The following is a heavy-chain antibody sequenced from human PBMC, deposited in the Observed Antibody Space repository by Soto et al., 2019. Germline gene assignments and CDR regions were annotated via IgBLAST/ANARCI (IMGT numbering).Heavy chain of an antibody. CDR2: IIPIFGTA. CDR3: ARARGYIYGFDY. J-gene: IGHJ4*02. D-gene: IGHD5-18*01. Sequence: ASVKVSCKASGGTFSSYAISWVRQAPGQGLEWMGGIIPIFGTANYAQKFQGRVTITADESTSTAYMELSSLRSEDTAVYYCARARGYIYGFDYWGQGTLVTVSS. CDR1: GGTFSSYA. V-gene: IGHV1-69*13.